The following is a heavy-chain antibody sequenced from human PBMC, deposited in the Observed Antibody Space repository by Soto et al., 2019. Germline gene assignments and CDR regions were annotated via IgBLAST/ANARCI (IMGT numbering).Heavy chain of an antibody. V-gene: IGHV3-23*01. CDR2: ISGSGGST. J-gene: IGHJ4*02. CDR3: AKVSVPAVLLVYYFDY. D-gene: IGHD3-10*01. Sequence: GGSLRLSCAASGFTFSSYAMSWVRQAPGKGLEWVSAISGSGGSTYYADSVKGRFTISRDNSKNTLYLQMNSLRAEDTAVYYCAKVSVPAVLLVYYFDYWGQGTLVTVSS. CDR1: GFTFSSYA.